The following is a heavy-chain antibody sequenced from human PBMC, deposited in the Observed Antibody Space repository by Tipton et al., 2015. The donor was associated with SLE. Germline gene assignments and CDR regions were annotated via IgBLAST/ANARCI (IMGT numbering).Heavy chain of an antibody. CDR2: IHYSGST. Sequence: TLSLTCTVSGGSISSHYWSWIRQPPGKGLEWIGDIHYSGSTNYNPSLKRRVSISVDTSKIQFSLKLRSVTAADTAVYYCVRGYNYGPGHYFDYWGRGTLVTVSS. CDR1: GGSISSHY. V-gene: IGHV4-59*11. J-gene: IGHJ4*02. CDR3: VRGYNYGPGHYFDY. D-gene: IGHD5-24*01.